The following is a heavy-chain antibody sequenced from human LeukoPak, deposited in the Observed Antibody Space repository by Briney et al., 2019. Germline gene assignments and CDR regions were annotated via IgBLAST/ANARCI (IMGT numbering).Heavy chain of an antibody. CDR1: GYTLTELS. J-gene: IGHJ3*02. V-gene: IGHV1-24*01. CDR2: LDPEDGET. Sequence: ASVKVSCKVSGYTLTELSMHWVRQAPGKGLEWMGGLDPEDGETIYAQKFQGRVTMTEDTSTDTAYMELSSLRSEDTAVYYCATDSSSWYAAFDIWGQGTMVTVSS. CDR3: ATDSSSWYAAFDI. D-gene: IGHD6-13*01.